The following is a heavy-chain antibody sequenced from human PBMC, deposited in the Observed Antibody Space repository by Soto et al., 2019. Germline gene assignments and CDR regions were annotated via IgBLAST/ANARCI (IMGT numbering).Heavy chain of an antibody. CDR3: ARDDNKKQQWLVSFDY. J-gene: IGHJ4*02. CDR2: ISYDGSNK. D-gene: IGHD6-19*01. CDR1: GFTFSSYA. V-gene: IGHV3-30-3*01. Sequence: GALRLSCAASGFTFSSYAMHWVRQAPGKGLEWVAVISYDGSNKYYADSVKGRFTISRDNSKNTLYLQMNSLRAEDTAVYYCARDDNKKQQWLVSFDYWGQGTLVTVSS.